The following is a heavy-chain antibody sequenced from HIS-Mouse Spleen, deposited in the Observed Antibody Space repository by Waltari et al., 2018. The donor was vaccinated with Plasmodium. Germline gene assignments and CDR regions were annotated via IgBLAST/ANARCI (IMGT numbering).Heavy chain of an antibody. CDR2: RKEDGSEK. Sequence: EVQLVESGGGLVQPGGSLRLSCAASGFTFSSYWMSWVRQAPGKGLGWVANRKEDGSEKYYVDSVKGRFTISRDNAKNSLYLQMNSLRAEDTAVYYCASSWYWYFDLWGRGTLVTVSS. V-gene: IGHV3-7*01. CDR3: ASSWYWYFDL. D-gene: IGHD6-13*01. CDR1: GFTFSSYW. J-gene: IGHJ2*01.